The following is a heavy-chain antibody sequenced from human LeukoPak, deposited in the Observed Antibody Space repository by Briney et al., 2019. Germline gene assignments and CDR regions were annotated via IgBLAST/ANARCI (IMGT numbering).Heavy chain of an antibody. J-gene: IGHJ4*02. CDR1: GGSFSGYY. Sequence: SETLSLTCAVYGGSFSGYYWSWIRQPPGKGLEWIGEINHSGSTNYNPSLKSRVTISVDTSKNQFSLKLSSVIAAGTAVYYCAGAALISGVVAATHWGQGTLVTVSS. CDR3: AGAALISGVVAATH. V-gene: IGHV4-34*01. D-gene: IGHD2-15*01. CDR2: INHSGST.